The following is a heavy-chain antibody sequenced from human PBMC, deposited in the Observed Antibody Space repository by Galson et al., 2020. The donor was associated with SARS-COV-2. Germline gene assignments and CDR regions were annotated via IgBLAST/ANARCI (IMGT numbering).Heavy chain of an antibody. V-gene: IGHV4-30-2*01. Sequence: SETLSLTCAVSGGSISSGGYSWSWIRQPPGQGLEWIGYIYHSGSTYYNPSLKSRVTISVDRSKNQFSLKLSSVTAADTAVYYCARAGGYYYGSGSYYSPHFDYWGQGTLVTVSS. CDR2: IYHSGST. CDR1: GGSISSGGYS. CDR3: ARAGGYYYGSGSYYSPHFDY. J-gene: IGHJ4*02. D-gene: IGHD3-10*01.